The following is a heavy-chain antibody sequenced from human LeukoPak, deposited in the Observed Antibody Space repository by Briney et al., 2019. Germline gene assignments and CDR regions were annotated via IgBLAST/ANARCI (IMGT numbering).Heavy chain of an antibody. CDR1: GFTVSSNY. J-gene: IGHJ4*02. V-gene: IGHV3-23*01. CDR3: AKDLRVLGFDC. CDR2: ISGSGGST. Sequence: PGGSLRLSCAASGFTVSSNYMSWVRQAPGKGLEWVSAISGSGGSTYYADSVKGRFTISRDNSKNTLYLQMNSLRAEDTAVYYCAKDLRVLGFDCWGQGTLVTVSS. D-gene: IGHD3-16*01.